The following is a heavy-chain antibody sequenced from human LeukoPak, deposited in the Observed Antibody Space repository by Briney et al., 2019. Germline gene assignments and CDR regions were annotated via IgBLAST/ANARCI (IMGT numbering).Heavy chain of an antibody. D-gene: IGHD3-22*01. CDR2: IWYDGSNK. J-gene: IGHJ3*02. CDR1: GFTFSSYG. V-gene: IGHV3-33*01. Sequence: GGSLRLSCAASGFTFSSYGMHLVRQAPGKGLEWVAVIWYDGSNKYYADSVKGRFTISRDNSKNTLYLQMNSLRAEDTAVYYCARFPRYYYDSSGSPGAFDIWGQGTMVTVSS. CDR3: ARFPRYYYDSSGSPGAFDI.